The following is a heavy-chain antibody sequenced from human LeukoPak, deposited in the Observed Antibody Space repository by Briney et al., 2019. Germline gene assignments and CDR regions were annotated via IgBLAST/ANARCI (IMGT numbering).Heavy chain of an antibody. CDR3: AKDGYSSGWTFDY. CDR2: IRQDGSQK. CDR1: GFTFSSYW. D-gene: IGHD6-19*01. J-gene: IGHJ4*02. V-gene: IGHV3-7*03. Sequence: GGSLRLSCAASGFTFSSYWMTWVRQAPGKGLEWVATIRQDGSQKYYVDSVKGRFTISRDNSKNTLYLQMNSLRAEDTAVYYCAKDGYSSGWTFDYWGQGTLVTVSS.